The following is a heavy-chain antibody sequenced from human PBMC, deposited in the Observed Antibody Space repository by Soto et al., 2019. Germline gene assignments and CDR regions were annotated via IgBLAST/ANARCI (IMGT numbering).Heavy chain of an antibody. CDR1: GFTLGSHR. CDR3: ATVFDL. Sequence: DVQLVESGGGLVQPGGSLRVSCAASGFTLGSHRIHWVRQAPGKGLEWVSRIDTDGGGSSYADSVKGRFTISTDNAKKTVYLQMNGLRVEDTAVYYCATVFDLWGQGTLVTVSS. CDR2: IDTDGGGS. V-gene: IGHV3-74*01. J-gene: IGHJ5*02.